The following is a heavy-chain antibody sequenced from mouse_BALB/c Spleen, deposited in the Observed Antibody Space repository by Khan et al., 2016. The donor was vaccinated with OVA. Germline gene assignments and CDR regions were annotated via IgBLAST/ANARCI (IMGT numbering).Heavy chain of an antibody. CDR3: ARSPYGNFAY. CDR1: GFTFSSYS. D-gene: IGHD2-1*01. CDR2: MSSGGDYT. V-gene: IGHV5-6*01. Sequence: EVELVESGGDLVKPGGSLKLSCAASGFTFSSYSMSWVRQIPDKRLEWVATMSSGGDYTYYPDSVKGRFTISRDNAKNTLCLQMTSLRSEDTAMYYCARSPYGNFAYWGQGTLVTVSA. J-gene: IGHJ3*01.